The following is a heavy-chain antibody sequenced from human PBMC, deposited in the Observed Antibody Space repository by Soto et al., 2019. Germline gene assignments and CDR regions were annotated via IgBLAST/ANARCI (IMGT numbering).Heavy chain of an antibody. CDR3: AKGGAASGMGSFAL. Sequence: EVQVLEAGGGLVQPGGSLRLSCAASGCTFSTYAMSWVRQAPGKGLEWVSGISGSGGSTYYADSVKGRFTISRDNSKTTLFLKMSSLRAGDTAVYFCAKGGAASGMGSFALWGRGTLVTVSS. D-gene: IGHD6-13*01. J-gene: IGHJ2*01. CDR1: GCTFSTYA. V-gene: IGHV3-23*01. CDR2: ISGSGGST.